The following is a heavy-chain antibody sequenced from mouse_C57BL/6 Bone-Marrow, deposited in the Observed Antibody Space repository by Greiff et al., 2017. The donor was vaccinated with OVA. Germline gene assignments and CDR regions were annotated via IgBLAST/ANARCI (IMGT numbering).Heavy chain of an antibody. Sequence: QVQLQQPGAELVMPGASVKLSCKASGYTFTSYWMHWVKQRPGQGLAWIGELDPSDSYTNYNQKFKGKSTWTVDKSSSTAYMQLSSLTSEDSAVYYCARGGYYSDYWGQGTTLTVSS. CDR2: LDPSDSYT. CDR1: GYTFTSYW. J-gene: IGHJ2*01. CDR3: ARGGYYSDY. D-gene: IGHD3-1*01. V-gene: IGHV1-69*01.